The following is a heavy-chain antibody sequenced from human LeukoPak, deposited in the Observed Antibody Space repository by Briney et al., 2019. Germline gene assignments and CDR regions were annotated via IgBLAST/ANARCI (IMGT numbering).Heavy chain of an antibody. Sequence: SETLSLTCTVSGGSISSSSYYWGWIRQPPGKGLGCIGSIFYSGRTYYNPSLKSRVTISVDTSKNQFSLKLSSVTAADTAVYYCARYIVGGDYDILTGRDESYYYYMDVWGKGTTVTISS. CDR2: IFYSGRT. D-gene: IGHD3-9*01. J-gene: IGHJ6*03. CDR3: ARYIVGGDYDILTGRDESYYYYMDV. V-gene: IGHV4-39*07. CDR1: GGSISSSSYY.